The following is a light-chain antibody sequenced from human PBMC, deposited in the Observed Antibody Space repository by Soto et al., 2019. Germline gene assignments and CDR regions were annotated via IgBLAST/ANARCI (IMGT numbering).Light chain of an antibody. CDR3: QQYGSASPIT. J-gene: IGKJ5*01. Sequence: EIVLTQSPVTLSLSPGDRATLSCRASQSVANNYFAWYLQKPGQAPRLLIYAASARATGIPHRFSGSGSGTDFALTISTLEPEDSAVYYCQQYGSASPITFGQGTRLEIK. CDR1: QSVANNY. CDR2: AAS. V-gene: IGKV3-20*01.